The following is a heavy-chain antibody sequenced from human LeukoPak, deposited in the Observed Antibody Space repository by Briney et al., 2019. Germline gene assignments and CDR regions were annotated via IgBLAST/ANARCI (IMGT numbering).Heavy chain of an antibody. V-gene: IGHV1-46*01. J-gene: IGHJ4*02. CDR3: AKDPYSRGKANYFDY. D-gene: IGHD4-11*01. Sequence: GASVKVSCKASGYTFTSYHMHWVRQASGQGLEWMGIINPSGGSTSYAQKFQDRVTMTRDTSTSTVYMELSSLRSEDTAVYYCAKDPYSRGKANYFDYWGQGTLVTVSS. CDR2: INPSGGST. CDR1: GYTFTSYH.